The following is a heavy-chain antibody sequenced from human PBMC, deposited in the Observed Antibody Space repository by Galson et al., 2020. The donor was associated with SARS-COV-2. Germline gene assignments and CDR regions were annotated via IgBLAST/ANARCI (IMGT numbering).Heavy chain of an antibody. D-gene: IGHD6-19*01. Sequence: ASVKVSCKASGGTFSSYAISWVRQAPGQGLEWMGGIIPIFGTANYAQKFQGRVTITTDESTSTAYMELSSLRSEDTAVYYCARERDGSGWTASYDYWGQGTLVTVSS. J-gene: IGHJ4*02. V-gene: IGHV1-69*05. CDR2: IIPIFGTA. CDR3: ARERDGSGWTASYDY. CDR1: GGTFSSYA.